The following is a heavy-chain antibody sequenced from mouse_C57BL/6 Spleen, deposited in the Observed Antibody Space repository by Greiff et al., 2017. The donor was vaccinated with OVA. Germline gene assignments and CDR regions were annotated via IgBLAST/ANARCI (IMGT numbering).Heavy chain of an antibody. D-gene: IGHD3-1*01. V-gene: IGHV1-55*01. CDR2: ISPGSGST. CDR3: ARSGKTPLDY. J-gene: IGHJ2*01. Sequence: QVQLKQPGAELVKPGASVKMSCKASGYTFTSYWITWVKQRPGQGLEWIGDISPGSGSTNYNEKFKSKATLTVDTSSSTAYMQLSSLTSEDSAVYYCARSGKTPLDYWGQGTTLTVSS. CDR1: GYTFTSYW.